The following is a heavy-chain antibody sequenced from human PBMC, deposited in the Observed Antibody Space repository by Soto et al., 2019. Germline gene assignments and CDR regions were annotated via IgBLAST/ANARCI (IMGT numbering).Heavy chain of an antibody. V-gene: IGHV1-46*01. CDR3: SKSAAAAQHYFDY. Sequence: ASVKVSCKASGYPFTSYYMHSVRQAPGQGLEWMGIINPSGGSTSYAQKVQGRVTMTRDTSTSTVYMELSSLRSEDTAVYYCSKSAAAAQHYFDYWGQGTMVTVSS. CDR2: INPSGGST. J-gene: IGHJ4*02. CDR1: GYPFTSYY. D-gene: IGHD6-13*01.